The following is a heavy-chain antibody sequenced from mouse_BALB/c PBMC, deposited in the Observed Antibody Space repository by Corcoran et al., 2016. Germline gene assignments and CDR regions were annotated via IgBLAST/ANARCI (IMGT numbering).Heavy chain of an antibody. J-gene: IGHJ4*01. CDR2: INTYTGEP. Sequence: QIQLVQSGPELKKPGETVKISCKASGYTFTNYGMNWVKQAPGKGLKWMGWINTYTGEPTYADDFKGRFAFSLDTSASTAYLQINNLKNEDMATYFCARYNGNDAMDYWGQGTSVTVSS. V-gene: IGHV9-1*02. CDR3: ARYNGNDAMDY. D-gene: IGHD2-1*01. CDR1: GYTFTNYG.